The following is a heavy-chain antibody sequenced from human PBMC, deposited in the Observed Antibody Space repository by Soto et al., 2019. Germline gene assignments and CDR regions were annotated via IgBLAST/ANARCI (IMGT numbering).Heavy chain of an antibody. J-gene: IGHJ6*02. CDR2: IWYDGSNK. V-gene: IGHV3-33*01. CDR3: ARGLYYYGSGCYYYGMDV. D-gene: IGHD3-10*01. CDR1: GFTFSSYG. Sequence: QVQLVESGGGVVQPGRSLRLSCAASGFTFSSYGMHWVRQAPGKGLEWVAVIWYDGSNKYYADSVKGRFTISRDNSKNTLYLQMNSLRAEDTAVYYCARGLYYYGSGCYYYGMDVWGQGTTVTVSS.